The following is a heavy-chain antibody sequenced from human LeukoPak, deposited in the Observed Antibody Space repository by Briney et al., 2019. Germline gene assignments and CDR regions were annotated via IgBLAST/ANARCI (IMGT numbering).Heavy chain of an antibody. Sequence: GGSLRLSCAASGFTFSSYWMHWVRQAPGKGLVWVSRINSDGSSTSYADSVKGRFTISRDNAKNTLYLQMNSLRAEDTAVYYCARVSSGYYHGWYFDLWGRGTLVTVSS. CDR2: INSDGSST. V-gene: IGHV3-74*01. J-gene: IGHJ2*01. D-gene: IGHD3-22*01. CDR3: ARVSSGYYHGWYFDL. CDR1: GFTFSSYW.